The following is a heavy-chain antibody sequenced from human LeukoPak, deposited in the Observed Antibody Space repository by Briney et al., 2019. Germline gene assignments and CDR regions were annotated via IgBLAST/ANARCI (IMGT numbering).Heavy chain of an antibody. CDR2: INPDSGFT. D-gene: IGHD6-13*01. J-gene: IGHJ3*02. V-gene: IGHV1-2*02. Sequence: ASVKVSCTASGDKFTDDYMHWGRQAPGQGLEFMGWINPDSGFTNYAQKFKGRVTMTRDTSISTAYLEVRSLTSDDTAVYYCARVGYSSNDAFDIWGQGTMVTVSS. CDR3: ARVGYSSNDAFDI. CDR1: GDKFTDDY.